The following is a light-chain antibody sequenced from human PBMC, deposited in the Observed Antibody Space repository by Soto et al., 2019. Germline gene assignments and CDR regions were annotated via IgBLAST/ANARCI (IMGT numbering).Light chain of an antibody. Sequence: QSVLTQPASVSGAPGQSITISFTGTSIDVGGYNYVSWYQQHPGKAPKLMIYEVSNRPSGVSNRSSGSKSGNTASLTISGLQAEDEADYYCSSYTSSSTLYVFGTGTKVTVL. CDR3: SSYTSSSTLYV. CDR1: SIDVGGYNY. V-gene: IGLV2-14*01. CDR2: EVS. J-gene: IGLJ1*01.